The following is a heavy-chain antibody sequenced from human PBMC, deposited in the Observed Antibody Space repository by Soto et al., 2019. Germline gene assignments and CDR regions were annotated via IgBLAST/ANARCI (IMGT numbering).Heavy chain of an antibody. CDR2: ISGGGDRT. J-gene: IGHJ2*01. V-gene: IGHV3-23*01. CDR3: ARKVLGSTSRPDWWYFDL. D-gene: IGHD2-2*01. CDR1: GFTFINYA. Sequence: EVQLLESGGGLVQPGGSLRLSCVGSGFTFINYAMNWVRQTRGRGLEWVSGISGGGDRTFDADSVQGRFTISRDNSKNTVNLQMNSLRADDTAVYYCARKVLGSTSRPDWWYFDLWGRGTLVTVSS.